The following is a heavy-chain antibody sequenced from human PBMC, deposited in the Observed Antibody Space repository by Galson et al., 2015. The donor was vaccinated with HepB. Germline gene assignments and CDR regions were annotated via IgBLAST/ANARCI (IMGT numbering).Heavy chain of an antibody. V-gene: IGHV5-10-1*01. Sequence: QSGAEVKKPGESLRISCQGSGYSFTAFWITWVRQIPGKGLEWMGRIDPSDSYTDYSPSFQGHVTISADKSVTTAYLQFSSLKASDTAIYYCASRQYYFGSGTCDNVSDYWGQGTLVTVSS. D-gene: IGHD3-10*01. CDR2: IDPSDSYT. CDR3: ASRQYYFGSGTCDNVSDY. CDR1: GYSFTAFW. J-gene: IGHJ4*02.